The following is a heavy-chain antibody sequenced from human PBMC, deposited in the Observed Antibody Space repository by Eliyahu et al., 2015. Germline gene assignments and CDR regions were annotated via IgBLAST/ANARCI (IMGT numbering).Heavy chain of an antibody. CDR3: ARGPYDNTGYYSDT. V-gene: IGHV4-34*02. CDR1: GGSFSGHY. J-gene: IGHJ5*02. CDR2: INHGGST. Sequence: QVQLQQWGAGLLKPSETLSXTCSXXGGSFSGHYWIWIRXPPGKGLEWIGEINHGGSTNYNPTLRSRVTISLDTLKNQFSLKLSSLTAADTAVYYCARGPYDNTGYYSDTWGQGTLVTVSA. D-gene: IGHD3-22*01.